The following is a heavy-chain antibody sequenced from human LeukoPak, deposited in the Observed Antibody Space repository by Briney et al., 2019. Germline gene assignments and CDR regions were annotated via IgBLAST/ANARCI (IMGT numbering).Heavy chain of an antibody. D-gene: IGHD1-26*01. CDR2: IYTSGST. CDR3: AREESGDPGAFDI. CDR1: GGSISSYY. Sequence: PSETLSLTCTVSGGSISSYYWSWIRQPAGKGLEWIGRIYTSGSTNSNPSLRSRVTMSVDMSKNQLSLKLSSVTAADTAVYYCAREESGDPGAFDIWGQGTMVTVSS. V-gene: IGHV4-4*07. J-gene: IGHJ3*02.